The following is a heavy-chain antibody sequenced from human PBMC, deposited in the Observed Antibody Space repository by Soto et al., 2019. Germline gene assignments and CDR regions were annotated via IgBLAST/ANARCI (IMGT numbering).Heavy chain of an antibody. J-gene: IGHJ4*02. D-gene: IGHD3-16*01. CDR2: ISPDGGTT. V-gene: IGHV3-7*03. CDR3: FGGNGGPQ. CDR1: DFTFRNYW. Sequence: EVHLVESGGDLVQPGGSLRLSCATSDFTFRNYWLNWVRQAPGKGLEWVANISPDGGTTNYVDSVKGRFTVSIDNVRNSVSLQMNSRRVEDTAVYFCFGGNGGPQWGQGTLVTVSS.